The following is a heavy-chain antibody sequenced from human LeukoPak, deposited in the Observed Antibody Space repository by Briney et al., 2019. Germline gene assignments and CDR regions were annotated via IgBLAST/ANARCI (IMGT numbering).Heavy chain of an antibody. Sequence: PGGSLRLSCVASGFTFSRYSMNWFRQAPGKGLEWISYISNDDISYADSVKGRFTISRDNAKNSVYLQMNSLRAEDTAVYYWVRDENWAFDYWGQGALVTVSS. V-gene: IGHV3-48*01. CDR3: VRDENWAFDY. CDR1: GFTFSRYS. J-gene: IGHJ4*02. CDR2: ISNDDI. D-gene: IGHD3-16*01.